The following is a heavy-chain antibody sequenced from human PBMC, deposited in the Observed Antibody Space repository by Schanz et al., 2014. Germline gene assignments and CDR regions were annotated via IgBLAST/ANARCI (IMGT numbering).Heavy chain of an antibody. CDR1: GFTFSNYD. Sequence: EVQLVESGGGLVQPGGSLRLSCAASGFTFSNYDMHWVRQAIGKGLEWVSGIGPASDPYYADSVKGRLTVSRDNSKNTLHLQMNSLRVEDTAVYYCAKDDTQVNGMDVWGQGTTVTVSS. J-gene: IGHJ6*02. V-gene: IGHV3-13*05. CDR2: IGPASDP. CDR3: AKDDTQVNGMDV.